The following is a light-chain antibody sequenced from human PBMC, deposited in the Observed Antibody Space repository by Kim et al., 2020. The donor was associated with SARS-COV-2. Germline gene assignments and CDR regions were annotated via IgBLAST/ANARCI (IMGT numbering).Light chain of an antibody. V-gene: IGKV1-39*01. J-gene: IGKJ2*01. CDR2: AAS. Sequence: DIQMTQSPSSLSASVGDRVTITCRASQSIATYLNWYHQKPGKAPELLLYAASTLQSGVPSRFSGSGSGTDFTLTISSLQPGDFATYYCQQDYSTPYTFGQGTKLEI. CDR3: QQDYSTPYT. CDR1: QSIATY.